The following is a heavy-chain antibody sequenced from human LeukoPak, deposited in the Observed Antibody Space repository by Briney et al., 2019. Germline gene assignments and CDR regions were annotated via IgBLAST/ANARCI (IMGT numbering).Heavy chain of an antibody. CDR2: IWYDGSNK. D-gene: IGHD2-2*01. V-gene: IGHV3-33*01. J-gene: IGHJ4*02. CDR3: ARDRDLGYCSSTSCYGGGGIDY. Sequence: PGRSLRLSCAASGFTFSSYGMHWVRQAPGQGLEWVAVIWYDGSNKYYADSGKGRFTISRDNSKNTLYLQMNSLRAEDTAVYYCARDRDLGYCSSTSCYGGGGIDYWGQGTLVTVSS. CDR1: GFTFSSYG.